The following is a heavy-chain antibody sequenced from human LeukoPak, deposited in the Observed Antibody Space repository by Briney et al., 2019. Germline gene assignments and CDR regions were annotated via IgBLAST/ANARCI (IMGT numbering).Heavy chain of an antibody. CDR3: ARDSSSWTPGWFDP. CDR1: SGSISSYY. V-gene: IGHV4-59*01. D-gene: IGHD6-13*01. Sequence: SETLSLTCTVSSGSISSYYWSWIRQPPGKGLEWIGYIYYNGSTNYNPSLTSRVTISVDTSKNQFSLKLSSVTAADTAVYYCARDSSSWTPGWFDPWGQGTLVTVSS. J-gene: IGHJ5*02. CDR2: IYYNGST.